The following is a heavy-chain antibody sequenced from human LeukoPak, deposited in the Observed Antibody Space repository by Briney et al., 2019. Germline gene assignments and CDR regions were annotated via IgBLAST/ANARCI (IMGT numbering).Heavy chain of an antibody. Sequence: PGGSLRLSCAASGFTVSSNYMSWVRQAPGKGLEWVSAISGSGGSTYYADSVKGRFTISRDNSKNTLYLQMNSLRAEDTAVYYCAKDITIFGVVGNWFDPWGQGTLVTVSS. D-gene: IGHD3-3*01. V-gene: IGHV3-23*01. CDR1: GFTVSSNY. CDR2: ISGSGGST. CDR3: AKDITIFGVVGNWFDP. J-gene: IGHJ5*02.